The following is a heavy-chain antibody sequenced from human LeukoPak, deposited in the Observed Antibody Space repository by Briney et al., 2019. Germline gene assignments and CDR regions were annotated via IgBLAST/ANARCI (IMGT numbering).Heavy chain of an antibody. CDR1: GGTFSRYA. Sequence: ASVKVSCKASGGTFSRYAISWVRQAPGQGLEWMGGIIPISGTTNYAQKFQGRVTITADESTSTAYMELSSLRSEDTAMYYCARGETRYYYGMDVWGQGTTVTVSS. CDR2: IIPISGTT. J-gene: IGHJ6*02. V-gene: IGHV1-69*01. CDR3: ARGETRYYYGMDV.